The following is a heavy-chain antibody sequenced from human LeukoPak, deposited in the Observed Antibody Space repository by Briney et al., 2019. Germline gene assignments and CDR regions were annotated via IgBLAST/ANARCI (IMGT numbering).Heavy chain of an antibody. CDR2: IIPILGIA. J-gene: IGHJ4*02. Sequence: SVKVSCKASGGTFSSYAISWVRQAPGQGLEWMGRIIPILGIANYAQKFQGRVTITADKSTSTAYMELSSLRSEDTAVYYCARGLQLWFFDYWGQGTVVTVSS. D-gene: IGHD5-18*01. CDR1: GGTFSSYA. CDR3: ARGLQLWFFDY. V-gene: IGHV1-69*04.